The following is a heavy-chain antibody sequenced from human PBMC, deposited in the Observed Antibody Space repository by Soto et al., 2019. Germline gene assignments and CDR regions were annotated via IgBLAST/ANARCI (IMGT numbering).Heavy chain of an antibody. J-gene: IGHJ6*02. CDR2: IYYSGST. V-gene: IGHV4-31*03. Sequence: LSLTCTVSGGSISSGGYYWSWIRQHPGKGLEWIGYIYYSGSTYYNPSLKSRVTISVDTSKNQFSLKLSSVTAADTAVYYCARESKRDGYNLFYYYYGMDVWGQGTTVTVSS. CDR1: GGSISSGGYY. CDR3: ARESKRDGYNLFYYYYGMDV. D-gene: IGHD5-12*01.